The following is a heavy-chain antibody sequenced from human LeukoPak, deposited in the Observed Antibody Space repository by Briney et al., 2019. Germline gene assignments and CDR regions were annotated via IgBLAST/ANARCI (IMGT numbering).Heavy chain of an antibody. J-gene: IGHJ4*02. CDR1: GFTFSSYG. V-gene: IGHV3-33*01. CDR3: ARSARITIFPLRGYYFDY. CDR2: IWYDGSNK. Sequence: PGGSLRLSCAASGFTFSSYGMHWVRQAPGKGLEWVAVIWYDGSNKYYADSVKGRFTISRDNSKNTLYLQMNSLRAEDTAVYYCARSARITIFPLRGYYFDYWGQGTLVTVSS. D-gene: IGHD3-9*01.